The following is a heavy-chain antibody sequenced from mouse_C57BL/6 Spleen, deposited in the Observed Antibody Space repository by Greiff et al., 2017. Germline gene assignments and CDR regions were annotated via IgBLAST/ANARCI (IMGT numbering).Heavy chain of an antibody. CDR3: ARSIYYYGSSYGYFDY. CDR2: IHPNSGST. CDR1: GYTFTSYW. J-gene: IGHJ2*01. V-gene: IGHV1-64*01. Sequence: QVQLQQPGAELVKPGASVKLSCKASGYTFTSYWMHWVKQRPGQGLEWIGMIHPNSGSTNYNEKFKSKATLTVDKSSSTAYMQLSSLTSEDSAVYYCARSIYYYGSSYGYFDYWGQGNTLTVSS. D-gene: IGHD1-1*01.